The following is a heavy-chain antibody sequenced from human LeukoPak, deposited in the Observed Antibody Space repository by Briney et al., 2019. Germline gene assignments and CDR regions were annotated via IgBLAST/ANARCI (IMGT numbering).Heavy chain of an antibody. V-gene: IGHV3-48*03. CDR1: GFTFSSYE. Sequence: GGSLRLSCAASGFTFSSYEMNWVRQAPGKGLEWVSYISSSGSTIYYADSVKGRFTISRDNAKNSLYLQMNSLRAEDTAVYYCAKGGYSYGAWFDPWGQGTLVTVSS. J-gene: IGHJ5*02. CDR2: ISSSGSTI. D-gene: IGHD5-18*01. CDR3: AKGGYSYGAWFDP.